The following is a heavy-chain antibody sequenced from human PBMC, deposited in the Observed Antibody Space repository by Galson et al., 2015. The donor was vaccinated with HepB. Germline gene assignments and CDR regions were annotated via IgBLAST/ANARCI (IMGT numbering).Heavy chain of an antibody. CDR1: GFSFRSYW. D-gene: IGHD6-19*01. J-gene: IGHJ3*01. V-gene: IGHV3-74*01. Sequence: SLRLSCAASGFSFRSYWMHWVRQAPGQGLVWVSAINADGSITRHADSVKGRFTVSRDNAKSTLYLQMNSLTADDTAKYYCASLSAAVAEHAFDFWGQGTMVTVSS. CDR3: ASLSAAVAEHAFDF. CDR2: INADGSIT.